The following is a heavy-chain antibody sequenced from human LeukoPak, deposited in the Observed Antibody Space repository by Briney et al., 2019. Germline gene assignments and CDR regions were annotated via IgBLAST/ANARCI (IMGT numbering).Heavy chain of an antibody. CDR1: GYTFTGYY. CDR2: INPSSGGT. V-gene: IGHV1-2*02. D-gene: IGHD2-15*01. Sequence: ASVKVSCKASGYTFTGYYMHWVRQAPGQGLEWMGWINPSSGGTNYAQKFQGRVTMTRDTSISTAYMELSRLRSDDTAVYYCARVGYCSGGSCYSLGWFDPWGQGTLVTVSS. J-gene: IGHJ5*02. CDR3: ARVGYCSGGSCYSLGWFDP.